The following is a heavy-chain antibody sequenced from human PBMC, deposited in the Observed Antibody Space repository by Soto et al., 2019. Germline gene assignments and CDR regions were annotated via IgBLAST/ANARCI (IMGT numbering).Heavy chain of an antibody. Sequence: EVQLVESGGGLVQPGGSLRLSCAASGFTFSTYWMHWIRQVPGKGLEWVSRINSDASHTYYADSVKGRFTISRDNAKNTLHLEMNSLRAGATPVYYGVRDGHCITPSCYGNWFDPWGQGTLVTVSS. V-gene: IGHV3-74*01. D-gene: IGHD2-2*01. CDR3: VRDGHCITPSCYGNWFDP. CDR1: GFTFSTYW. CDR2: INSDASHT. J-gene: IGHJ5*02.